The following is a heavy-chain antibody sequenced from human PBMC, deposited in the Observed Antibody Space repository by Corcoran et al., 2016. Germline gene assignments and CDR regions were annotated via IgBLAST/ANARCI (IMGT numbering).Heavy chain of an antibody. CDR3: AKESWNYSYFDY. V-gene: IGHV3-30*18. Sequence: QVQLVESGGGVVQPGRSLRLSCAASGFTFSSYGMHWVRQAPGKGLEWVAVISYDGSNKYYADSVKGRFTISRDNSKNTLYLQMNSLRAEDTAVDYCAKESWNYSYFDYWGQGTLVTVSS. CDR2: ISYDGSNK. D-gene: IGHD1-7*01. CDR1: GFTFSSYG. J-gene: IGHJ4*02.